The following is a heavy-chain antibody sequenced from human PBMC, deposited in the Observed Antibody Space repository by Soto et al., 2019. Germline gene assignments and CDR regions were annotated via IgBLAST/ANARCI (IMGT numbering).Heavy chain of an antibody. J-gene: IGHJ3*02. D-gene: IGHD6-13*01. CDR1: GFTFSDYY. CDR3: ARDLRYSSSWQNAFDI. Sequence: PGGSLRLSCAASGFTFSDYYMIWIRHAPGKGLEWVSYISSSGSTIYYADSVKGRFTISRDNAKNSLYLQMNSLRAEDTAVYYCARDLRYSSSWQNAFDIWGQGTMVTVSS. V-gene: IGHV3-11*01. CDR2: ISSSGSTI.